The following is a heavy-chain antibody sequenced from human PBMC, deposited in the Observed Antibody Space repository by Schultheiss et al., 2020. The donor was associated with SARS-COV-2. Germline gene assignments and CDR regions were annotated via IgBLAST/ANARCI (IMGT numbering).Heavy chain of an antibody. CDR3: ARSRLSPWYSSSWYYYYGMDV. V-gene: IGHV4-61*08. D-gene: IGHD6-13*01. CDR1: GGSISSGDYY. J-gene: IGHJ6*02. Sequence: SQTLSLTCTVSGGSISSGDYYWSWIRQPPGKGLEWIGYIYYSGSTNYNPSLKSRVTISVDTSKNQFSLKLSSVTAADTAVYYCARSRLSPWYSSSWYYYYGMDVWGQGTTVTVSS. CDR2: IYYSGST.